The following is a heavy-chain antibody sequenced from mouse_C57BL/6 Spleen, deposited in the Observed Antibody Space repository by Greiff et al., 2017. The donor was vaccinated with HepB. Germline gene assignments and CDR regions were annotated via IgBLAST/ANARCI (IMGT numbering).Heavy chain of an antibody. Sequence: VKLVESGAELARPGASVKLSCKASGYTFTSYGISWVKQRTGQGLEWIGEIYPRSGNTYYNEKFKGKATLTADKSSSTAYMELRSLTSEDSAVYFCARSPLDYDGAMDYWGQGTSVTVSS. V-gene: IGHV1-81*01. D-gene: IGHD2-4*01. CDR3: ARSPLDYDGAMDY. CDR1: GYTFTSYG. CDR2: IYPRSGNT. J-gene: IGHJ4*01.